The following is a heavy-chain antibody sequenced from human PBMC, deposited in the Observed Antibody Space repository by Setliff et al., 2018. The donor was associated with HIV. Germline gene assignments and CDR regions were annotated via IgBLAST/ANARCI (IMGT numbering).Heavy chain of an antibody. V-gene: IGHV4-30-4*08. Sequence: SETLSLTCSVSGDSISSGGHYWSWIRQSPGKGLEWIGYMYSSGSAYYNPSLESRSIISRDTSKNQFSLRLTSVTAADTAVYFCAREVGTVTTSDAFDVWGQGTMVTVSS. CDR1: GDSISSGGHY. CDR3: AREVGTVTTSDAFDV. D-gene: IGHD4-17*01. CDR2: MYSSGSA. J-gene: IGHJ3*01.